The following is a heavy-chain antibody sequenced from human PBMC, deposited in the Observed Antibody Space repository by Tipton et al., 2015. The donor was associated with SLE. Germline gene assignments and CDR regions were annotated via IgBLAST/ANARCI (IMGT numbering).Heavy chain of an antibody. CDR1: GASISSYY. Sequence: TLSLTCTVSGASISSYYWSWIRQPPGKGLECIGDVYYTGSTNYKSSLKSRLTISLDTSKSQFSLRLTSVTAADTAVYYCARDGEGDPWTHSAFWSVYPFDSWGQGTLVTVSS. J-gene: IGHJ4*01. CDR3: ARDGEGDPWTHSAFWSVYPFDS. CDR2: VYYTGST. D-gene: IGHD3-3*01. V-gene: IGHV4-59*01.